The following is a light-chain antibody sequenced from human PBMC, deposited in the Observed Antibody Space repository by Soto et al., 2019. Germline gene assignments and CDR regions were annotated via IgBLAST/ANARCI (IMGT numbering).Light chain of an antibody. CDR1: SSDVGGYNY. CDR3: SSYTSSSTRV. CDR2: DVS. J-gene: IGLJ2*01. V-gene: IGLV2-14*01. Sequence: QSALTQPASVSGSPGQSITISCTGTSSDVGGYNYVSWYQQHPGKATKLMIYDVSNRPSGVSNRFSGSKSGNTASLTISGLQAEDEADYYCSSYTSSSTRVFGGGTKPIVL.